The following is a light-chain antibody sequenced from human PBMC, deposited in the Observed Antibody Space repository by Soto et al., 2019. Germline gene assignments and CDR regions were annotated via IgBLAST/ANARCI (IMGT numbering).Light chain of an antibody. V-gene: IGKV1-39*01. CDR2: SAS. CDR3: QQSYRLPLT. CDR1: QRISAY. J-gene: IGKJ4*01. Sequence: DIQMTQSPSSVSAFVGESVTITCHASQRISAYLNWYHQKPGKSAKLLIYSASYLQSGVPSNFSGSGSGTDFTLSIVTLQPEDSGNYFCQQSYRLPLTFGGGTKVEI.